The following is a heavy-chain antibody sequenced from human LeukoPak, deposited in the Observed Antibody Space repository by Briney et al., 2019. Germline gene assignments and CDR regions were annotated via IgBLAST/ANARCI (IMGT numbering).Heavy chain of an antibody. Sequence: QAGGSLRLSCATSGFTFSNFGMNWVRQAPGKGLQWVAFISYDGKDKYYSDSVKGRITISRDNSKSTLYVQMNSLRAEDTAVYYCARDQDEYSYGPQSFDYWGQGTLVTVSS. J-gene: IGHJ4*02. CDR2: ISYDGKDK. D-gene: IGHD5-18*01. CDR1: GFTFSNFG. CDR3: ARDQDEYSYGPQSFDY. V-gene: IGHV3-30*03.